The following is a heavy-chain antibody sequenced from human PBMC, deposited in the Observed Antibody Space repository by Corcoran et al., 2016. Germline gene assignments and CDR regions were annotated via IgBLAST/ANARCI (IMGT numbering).Heavy chain of an antibody. D-gene: IGHD2-2*01. CDR3: AREGGECTSYSYYYYYGMDV. J-gene: IGHJ6*02. CDR1: GFTFSSYS. V-gene: IGHV3-48*02. Sequence: EVQLVESGGGLVQPGGSLRLSCAASGFTFSSYSMNWVRQAPGKGMEWVSYISSSSSTIYYADSVKGRCTISRANAKNSLYLQMNSLREEDTAVYYCAREGGECTSYSYYYYYGMDVWGQGTTVTVSS. CDR2: ISSSSSTI.